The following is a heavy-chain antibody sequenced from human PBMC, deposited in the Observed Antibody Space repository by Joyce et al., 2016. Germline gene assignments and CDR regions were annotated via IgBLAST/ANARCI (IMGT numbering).Heavy chain of an antibody. CDR3: GRGGAVARAGT. CDR2: ISHSWST. J-gene: IGHJ4*02. CDR1: GYSINSGYY. V-gene: IGHV4-38-2*01. Sequence: QVQLQESGPGLAKPLQTLSLTCGVSGYSINSGYYWVWIRQPPGKGLEWIGSISHSWSTYYNPSLKRRVTISADTSKNQFSLNLRSVTSADTAVYYCGRGGAVARAGTWGRGTLVTVSS. D-gene: IGHD6-19*01.